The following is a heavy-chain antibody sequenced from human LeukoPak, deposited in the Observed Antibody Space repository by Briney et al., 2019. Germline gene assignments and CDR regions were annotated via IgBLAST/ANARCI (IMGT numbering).Heavy chain of an antibody. Sequence: PGGSLRLSCAASGFTFDDYGMSWVRQAPGKGLEWVSGINWNGGSTGYADSVKGRFTISRDNAQNSLYLQMNSLRAEDTALYYCAREKEDYDFWSGHTSTHYYYYMDVWGKGTTVTVSS. J-gene: IGHJ6*03. V-gene: IGHV3-20*04. CDR1: GFTFDDYG. CDR2: INWNGGST. D-gene: IGHD3-3*01. CDR3: AREKEDYDFWSGHTSTHYYYYMDV.